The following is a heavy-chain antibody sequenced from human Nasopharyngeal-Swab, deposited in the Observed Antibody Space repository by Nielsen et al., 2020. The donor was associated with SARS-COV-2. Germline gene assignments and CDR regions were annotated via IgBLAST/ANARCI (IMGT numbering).Heavy chain of an antibody. V-gene: IGHV3-74*01. CDR2: INSDGRSK. D-gene: IGHD3-10*01. CDR3: GRSGSYSIDY. Sequence: GGSLRLSCVASGFAFGSYGMQWVRQPPGKGLEWVARINSDGRSKDYADSLQGRFTIARDNAKNELYLQLNGLRDEDTAVYYCGRSGSYSIDYWGQGTMVTVSS. CDR1: GFAFGSYG. J-gene: IGHJ4*02.